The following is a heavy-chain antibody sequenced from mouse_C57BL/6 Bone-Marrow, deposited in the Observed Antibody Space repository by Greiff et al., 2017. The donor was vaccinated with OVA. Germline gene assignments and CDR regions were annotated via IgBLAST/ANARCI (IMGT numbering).Heavy chain of an antibody. V-gene: IGHV1-42*01. CDR1: GYSFTGYY. Sequence: VQLQQSGPELVKPGASVTISCKASGYSFTGYYMNWVKQSPEKSLEWIGEINPSTGGTTYNQKFKAKATLTVDKSSSTAYMQLKSLTSEDSAVYYCDGKGWYQYYYAMDYWGQGTSVTVSS. CDR2: INPSTGGT. CDR3: DGKGWYQYYYAMDY. D-gene: IGHD1-1*01. J-gene: IGHJ4*01.